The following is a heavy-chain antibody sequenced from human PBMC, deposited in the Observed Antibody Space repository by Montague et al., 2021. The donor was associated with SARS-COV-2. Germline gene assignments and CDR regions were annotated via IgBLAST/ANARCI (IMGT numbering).Heavy chain of an antibody. D-gene: IGHD6-13*01. V-gene: IGHV4-59*13. Sequence: SETLSLTCTVSGDSIRSYHWTWIRQPPGKGLEWIGRISDSGWTIXNPSLKSRVTISVDTSKNQFFLNLRSMVAADTAIYYCTRDRGIAAADNYYYGMDVWGPGTTVTVSS. J-gene: IGHJ6*02. CDR1: GDSIRSYH. CDR2: ISDSGWT. CDR3: TRDRGIAAADNYYYGMDV.